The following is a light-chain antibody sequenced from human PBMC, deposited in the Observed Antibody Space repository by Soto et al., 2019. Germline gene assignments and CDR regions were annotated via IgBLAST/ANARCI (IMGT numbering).Light chain of an antibody. CDR3: AAWDDSLNGHVV. V-gene: IGLV1-44*01. J-gene: IGLJ2*01. CDR2: SNN. CDR1: SSNIGSNT. Sequence: QAVVTQPPSASGTPGQRVTISCSGSSSNIGSNTVNWYQQLPGTAPKLLIYSNNQRPSGVPDRFSGSKSGTSGSLAISGLQSEDEADYYCAAWDDSLNGHVVFGGGTKVTVL.